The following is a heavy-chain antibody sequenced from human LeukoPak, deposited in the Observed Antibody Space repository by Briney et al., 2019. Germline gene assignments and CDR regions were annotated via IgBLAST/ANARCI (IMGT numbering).Heavy chain of an antibody. Sequence: ASVKVSCKASGYTFTGYYMHWVRQAPGQGLEWMGRINPNSGGTNYAQKFQGRVTMTRDTSISTAYMELSRLRSDDTAVYYCAMTYYYDSSGNLAFDIWSQGTLVTVSS. CDR1: GYTFTGYY. CDR3: AMTYYYDSSGNLAFDI. V-gene: IGHV1-2*06. D-gene: IGHD3-22*01. CDR2: INPNSGGT. J-gene: IGHJ4*02.